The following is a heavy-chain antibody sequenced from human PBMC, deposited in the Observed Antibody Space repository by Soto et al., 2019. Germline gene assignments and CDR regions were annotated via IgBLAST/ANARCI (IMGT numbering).Heavy chain of an antibody. CDR1: GGTFSSYA. D-gene: IGHD6-19*01. J-gene: IGHJ6*02. Sequence: ASVKVSCKASGGTFSSYAISWVRQAPGQGLEWMGGIIPIFGTANYAQKFQGRVTITADESTSTAYMELSSLRSEDTAVYYCARGIGWNRTIHKYYYYGMDVWGQGTTVTVSS. CDR3: ARGIGWNRTIHKYYYYGMDV. CDR2: IIPIFGTA. V-gene: IGHV1-69*13.